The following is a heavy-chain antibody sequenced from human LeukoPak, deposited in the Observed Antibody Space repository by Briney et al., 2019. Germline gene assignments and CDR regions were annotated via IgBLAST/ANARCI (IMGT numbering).Heavy chain of an antibody. CDR2: IYISGST. J-gene: IGHJ5*02. CDR3: ARGVYYYDSSGYRSPSYFDP. CDR1: GGSISSYY. V-gene: IGHV4-4*07. D-gene: IGHD3-22*01. Sequence: SETLSLTCTVSGGSISSYYWSWIRQPAGKGLEWIGRIYISGSTNYNPSLKSRVTMSVDTSKNQFSLKLSSVTAADAAVYYCARGVYYYDSSGYRSPSYFDPWGQGTLVTVSS.